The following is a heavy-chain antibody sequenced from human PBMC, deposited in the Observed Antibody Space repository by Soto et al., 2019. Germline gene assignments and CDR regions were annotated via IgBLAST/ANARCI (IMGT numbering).Heavy chain of an antibody. V-gene: IGHV3-30*03. J-gene: IGHJ4*02. D-gene: IGHD2-21*01. CDR3: VRAFCGVNCPTYAPPKPFDL. Sequence: QVQLLTESGGDVVQPGGSLRVSCGASGFTFGSYDMHWVRQAPGKGLQWVAQISYDAVDQFYADSVSGRFTVSRDNAKNTLFLEMHTLKPEDTAVYYCVRAFCGVNCPTYAPPKPFDLWGQGTLVTVSP. CDR2: ISYDAVDQ. CDR1: GFTFGSYD.